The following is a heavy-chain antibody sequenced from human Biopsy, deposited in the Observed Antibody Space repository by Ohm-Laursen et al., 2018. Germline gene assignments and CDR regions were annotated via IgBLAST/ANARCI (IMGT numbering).Heavy chain of an antibody. V-gene: IGHV1-2*02. Sequence: GASVKVSCTASGYMFTGYHVHWVRQAPGQGLEWMGWINAKTGDTNYAQKFQGRVTMTRDTSISTAYVDLSSLRSDDTAVYYCTRGGYYYDSLAYYYWFDPWGQGTLVTVSS. CDR3: TRGGYYYDSLAYYYWFDP. CDR2: INAKTGDT. D-gene: IGHD3-22*01. J-gene: IGHJ5*02. CDR1: GYMFTGYH.